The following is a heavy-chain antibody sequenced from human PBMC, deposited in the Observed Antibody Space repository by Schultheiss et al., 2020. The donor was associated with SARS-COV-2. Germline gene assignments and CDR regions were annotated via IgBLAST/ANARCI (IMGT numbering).Heavy chain of an antibody. CDR2: IKQDGSEK. V-gene: IGHV3-7*05. J-gene: IGHJ3*02. CDR1: GFTFSSYW. D-gene: IGHD2-2*01. Sequence: GGSLRLSCAASGFTFSSYWMSWVRQAPGKGLEWVANIKQDGSEKYYVDSVKGRFTISRDNAKNSLYLQMNSLRAEDTAVYYCARIVVVPAAREDAFDIWGQGTMVTVSS. CDR3: ARIVVVPAAREDAFDI.